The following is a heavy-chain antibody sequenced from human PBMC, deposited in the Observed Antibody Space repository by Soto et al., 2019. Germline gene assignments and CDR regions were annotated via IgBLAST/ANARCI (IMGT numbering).Heavy chain of an antibody. Sequence: QVQLVESGGGVVQPGRSLRLSCAASGFTFSSYGMHWVRQAPGKGLEWVAVIWYDGSNKYYADSVKGRFTISRDNSKNTLDLQMNSLRAEDTAVYYCARDKGARGGWDYWGQGTLVTVSS. CDR1: GFTFSSYG. CDR2: IWYDGSNK. V-gene: IGHV3-33*01. D-gene: IGHD2-15*01. J-gene: IGHJ4*02. CDR3: ARDKGARGGWDY.